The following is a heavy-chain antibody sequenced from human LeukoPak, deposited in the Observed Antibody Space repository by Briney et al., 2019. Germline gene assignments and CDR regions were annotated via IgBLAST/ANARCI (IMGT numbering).Heavy chain of an antibody. CDR2: INHSGST. D-gene: IGHD6-19*01. Sequence: PSETLSLTCAVYGGSFSGYYWSWIRQPPGKGLEWIGEINHSGSTNYNPSLKSRVTILVDTSKNQFSLKLSSVTAADTAVYYCASQGEGSSGPHGYWGQGTLVTVSS. CDR1: GGSFSGYY. J-gene: IGHJ4*02. CDR3: ASQGEGSSGPHGY. V-gene: IGHV4-34*01.